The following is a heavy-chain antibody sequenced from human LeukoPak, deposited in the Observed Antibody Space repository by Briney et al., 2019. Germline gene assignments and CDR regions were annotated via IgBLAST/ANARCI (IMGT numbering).Heavy chain of an antibody. V-gene: IGHV3-48*01. CDR2: ISSNSSIL. Sequence: GGSLRLSCAASGFTFSSYNMNWVRQAPGKGREWGSYISSNSSILSDADPVKGRFTISRDNSKNTLYLQMNSLRAEDTAVYYCAKRLEEVRGVTHPDYWGQGTLVTVSS. CDR1: GFTFSSYN. J-gene: IGHJ4*02. CDR3: AKRLEEVRGVTHPDY. D-gene: IGHD3-10*01.